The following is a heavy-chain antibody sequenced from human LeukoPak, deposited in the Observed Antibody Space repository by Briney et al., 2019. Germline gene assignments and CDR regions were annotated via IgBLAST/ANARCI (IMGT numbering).Heavy chain of an antibody. D-gene: IGHD6-13*01. CDR3: ARDWSSSWSRRPIYYFDY. CDR1: GFTFSSYG. CDR2: IWYDGSNK. J-gene: IGHJ4*02. Sequence: GGSLRLSCAASGFTFSSYGMHWVRQAPGKGLEWVAVIWYDGSNKYYADSVKGRFTISRDNSKNTLYLQMNSLRAEDTAVYHCARDWSSSWSRRPIYYFDYWGQGTLVTVSS. V-gene: IGHV3-33*01.